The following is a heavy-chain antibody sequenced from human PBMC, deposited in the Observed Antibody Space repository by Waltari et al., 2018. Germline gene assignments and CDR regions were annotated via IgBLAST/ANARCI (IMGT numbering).Heavy chain of an antibody. Sequence: EVQLVESGGGLVQPGGSLRLSCAASGFPFSRLAMCWVRQAPGKGLEWVSVISGSGYSTYYAYSVNGRFTISRDNSKNTLYLQMNSLRAEDTAVYYCAKDFDIAAARGHFDYWGQGTLVTVSS. D-gene: IGHD6-13*01. CDR3: AKDFDIAAARGHFDY. J-gene: IGHJ4*02. CDR1: GFPFSRLA. V-gene: IGHV3-23*04. CDR2: ISGSGYST.